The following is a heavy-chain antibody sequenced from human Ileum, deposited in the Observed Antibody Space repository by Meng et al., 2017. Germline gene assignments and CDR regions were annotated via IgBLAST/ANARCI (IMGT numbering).Heavy chain of an antibody. V-gene: IGHV4-30-4*01. J-gene: IGHJ4*02. CDR3: VSERRRSYFFDY. CDR2: IFYTGAT. Sequence: HVQLQVSGPGLVKPSQTLSLNCPVSGGSITSGDYYWSWIRQPPGKGLEWIGDIFYTGATYSNPSLKSRVTVSLDTSKSQFSLKLSSVTTADTAIYYCVSERRRSYFFDYWGQGTLVTVSS. CDR1: GGSITSGDYY.